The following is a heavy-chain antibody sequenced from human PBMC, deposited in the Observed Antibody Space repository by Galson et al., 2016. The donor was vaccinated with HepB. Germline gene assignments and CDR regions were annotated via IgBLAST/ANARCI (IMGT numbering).Heavy chain of an antibody. D-gene: IGHD4-17*01. J-gene: IGHJ3*02. CDR3: ARSYGGYALDI. V-gene: IGHV4-59*01. CDR1: GGSINPYF. Sequence: SETLSLTCTVSGGSINPYFWSWIRRPPGKGLEWIAYIYFSGTTNYNPSLKRRVTISLDTSKGQFSLKVTSVTAADPAVYYCARSYGGYALDIWGQGTMVTGSS. CDR2: IYFSGTT.